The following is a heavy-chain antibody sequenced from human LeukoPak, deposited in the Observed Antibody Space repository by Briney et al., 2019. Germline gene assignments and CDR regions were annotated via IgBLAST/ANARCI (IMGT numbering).Heavy chain of an antibody. CDR1: GGSISTFY. V-gene: IGHV4-59*01. J-gene: IGHJ4*02. Sequence: SETLSLTRTVSGGSISTFYWSWIRQSPGKGLECIGYIYNNATTNYNPSLKSRVTMSVDTSKKQISLKLTSVTSADTAMYYCARGRAAAYYFDSWGQGTQVTISS. CDR3: ARGRAAAYYFDS. D-gene: IGHD6-13*01. CDR2: IYNNATT.